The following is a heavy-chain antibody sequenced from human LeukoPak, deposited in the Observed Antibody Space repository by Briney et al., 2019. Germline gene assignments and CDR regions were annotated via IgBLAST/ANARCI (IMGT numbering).Heavy chain of an antibody. D-gene: IGHD5-12*01. CDR3: ARDLSSGCDFFDG. CDR1: GYTFTGYY. J-gene: IGHJ4*02. Sequence: GASVKLSCKASGYTFTGYYMHWVRQAPGQGLEWMGWINPNSGGTNYAQKFHGRVTMTRATSISTAYMELSRLSSDATAMYYCARDLSSGCDFFDGWGQGTLATVSS. V-gene: IGHV1-2*02. CDR2: INPNSGGT.